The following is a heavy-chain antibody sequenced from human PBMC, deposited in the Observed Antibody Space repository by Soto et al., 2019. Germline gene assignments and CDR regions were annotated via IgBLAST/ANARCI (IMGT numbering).Heavy chain of an antibody. CDR1: GCTFTSCA. J-gene: IGHJ4*02. CDR2: INAGNGDT. V-gene: IGHV1-3*01. Sequence: AAVKVSCKASGCTFTSCAMHWVRQAPGQRLEWMGWINAGNGDTNYSQKFQGRVTITRDTSASTVYMELSSLRSEDTAVYYCARGSSGSYLIDYWGQGTLVTVSS. CDR3: ARGSSGSYLIDY. D-gene: IGHD1-26*01.